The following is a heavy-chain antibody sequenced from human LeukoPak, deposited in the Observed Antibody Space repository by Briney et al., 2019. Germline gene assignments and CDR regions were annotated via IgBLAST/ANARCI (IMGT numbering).Heavy chain of an antibody. CDR2: ISAYSGNT. CDR3: ARDQETDVGATGAY. CDR1: GYTFTSYG. V-gene: IGHV1-18*01. J-gene: IGHJ4*02. D-gene: IGHD1-26*01. Sequence: GASVKVSCKASGYTFTSYGISWVRQAPGQDLEWMGWISAYSGNTNYAQRLQGRVTMTTDTSTATAYMELRSLRSDDTAVYYCARDQETDVGATGAYWGQGTLVTVSS.